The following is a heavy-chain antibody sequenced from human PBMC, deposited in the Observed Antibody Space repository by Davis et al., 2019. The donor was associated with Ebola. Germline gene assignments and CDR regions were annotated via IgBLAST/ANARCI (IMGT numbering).Heavy chain of an antibody. J-gene: IGHJ4*02. V-gene: IGHV4-34*01. Sequence: SETLSLTCTVSGGSISSYYWSWIRQPPGKGLEWIGEINHSGSTNYNPSLKSRVTISVDTSKNQFSLKLSSVTAADTAVYYCAGSERVVTAFYFDYWGQETLVTVSS. CDR2: INHSGST. D-gene: IGHD2-21*02. CDR1: GGSISSYY. CDR3: AGSERVVTAFYFDY.